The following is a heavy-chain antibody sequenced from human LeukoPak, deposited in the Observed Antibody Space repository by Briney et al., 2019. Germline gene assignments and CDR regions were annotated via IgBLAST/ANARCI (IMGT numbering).Heavy chain of an antibody. J-gene: IGHJ4*02. CDR1: GYSISSGYY. D-gene: IGHD5-12*01. CDR2: IYHSWST. Sequence: SETLALTCTVSGYSISSGYYWGWIRPPPGKGLEWIGRIYHSWSTYYNPSLKSRVSISVDTSKNHFSLNLCSVTAADMAVYYCARGHSGYDSFDYWGQGTLVTVSS. V-gene: IGHV4-38-2*02. CDR3: ARGHSGYDSFDY.